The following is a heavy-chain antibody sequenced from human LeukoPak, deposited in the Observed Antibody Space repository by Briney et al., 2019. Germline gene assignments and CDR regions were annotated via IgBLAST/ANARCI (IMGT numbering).Heavy chain of an antibody. CDR2: INHSGST. J-gene: IGHJ4*02. CDR1: GGSFSGYY. Sequence: SETLSLTCAVCGGSFSGYYWSWIRQPPGKGLEWIGEINHSGSTNYNPSLKSRVTISADTSKNQFSLKLSSVTAADTAVYYCARGRLVSSQPFDYWGQGTLVTVSS. CDR3: ARGRLVSSQPFDY. V-gene: IGHV4-34*01. D-gene: IGHD6-6*01.